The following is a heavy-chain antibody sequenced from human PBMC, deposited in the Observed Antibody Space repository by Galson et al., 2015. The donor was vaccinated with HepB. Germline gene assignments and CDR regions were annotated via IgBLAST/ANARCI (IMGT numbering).Heavy chain of an antibody. CDR2: INPSGGST. CDR1: GYTFTSYY. D-gene: IGHD6-6*01. Sequence: QSGAEVKKPGASVKVSCKASGYTFTSYYMHWVRQAPGQGLEWMGIINPSGGSTSYAQKFQGRVTMTRDTSTSTVYMELSSLRSEDTAVYYCARDPLHRGERSSSRPYYFDYWGQGTLVTVSS. J-gene: IGHJ4*02. V-gene: IGHV1-46*01. CDR3: ARDPLHRGERSSSRPYYFDY.